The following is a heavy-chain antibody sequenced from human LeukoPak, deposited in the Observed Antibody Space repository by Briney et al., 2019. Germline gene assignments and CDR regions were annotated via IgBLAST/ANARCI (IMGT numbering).Heavy chain of an antibody. D-gene: IGHD2/OR15-2a*01. Sequence: PGRSLRLSCAASGFTFSSYAMHWVRQAPGKGLEWVAVISYDGSNKYYADSVKGRFTIPRDNSKNTLYLQMNSLRAEDTAVYYCARVSDVAEYFQHWGQGTLVTVSS. V-gene: IGHV3-30-3*01. CDR1: GFTFSSYA. CDR2: ISYDGSNK. J-gene: IGHJ1*01. CDR3: ARVSDVAEYFQH.